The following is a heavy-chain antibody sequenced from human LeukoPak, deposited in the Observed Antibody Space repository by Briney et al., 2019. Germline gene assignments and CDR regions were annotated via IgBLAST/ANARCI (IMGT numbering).Heavy chain of an antibody. CDR3: AYNRNRIIDTFDI. V-gene: IGHV4-59*08. CDR2: IYYSGST. CDR1: GGPISSYY. J-gene: IGHJ3*02. D-gene: IGHD1-14*01. Sequence: SETLSLTCTVSGGPISSYYWSRSRQPPGKGLEGIGYIYYSGSTNYNPSLKSRVTISVDTSKNQFSLKLSSVTAADTAVYYCAYNRNRIIDTFDIWGQGTMAAVSS.